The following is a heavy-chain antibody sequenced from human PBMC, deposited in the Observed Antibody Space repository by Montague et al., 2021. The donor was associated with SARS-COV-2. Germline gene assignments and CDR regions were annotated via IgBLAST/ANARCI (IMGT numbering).Heavy chain of an antibody. CDR3: ARAPRSIAAADTASDY. V-gene: IGHV4-31*03. CDR1: GGSISSGGYY. CDR2: IYYSGST. D-gene: IGHD6-13*01. Sequence: TLSLTCTVSGGSISSGGYYWSWIRQHPGKGLEWIGYIYYSGSTYYNPSLKSRVTISVDTSKNQFSLKLSSVTAADTAVYYCARAPRSIAAADTASDYWGQGTLVTVSS. J-gene: IGHJ4*02.